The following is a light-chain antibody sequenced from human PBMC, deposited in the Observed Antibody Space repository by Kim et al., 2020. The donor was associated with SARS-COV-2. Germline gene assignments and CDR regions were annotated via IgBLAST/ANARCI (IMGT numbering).Light chain of an antibody. CDR1: SSNIGADYD. CDR2: GNN. J-gene: IGLJ2*01. CDR3: QSYDRSLTVV. Sequence: GQRVTISGTGSSSNIGADYDVQWYQHLPGTAPKLLIYGNNNRPSGVPDRFSGSKSGTSASLAITGLQAVDEADYYCQSYDRSLTVVFGGGTQLTVL. V-gene: IGLV1-40*01.